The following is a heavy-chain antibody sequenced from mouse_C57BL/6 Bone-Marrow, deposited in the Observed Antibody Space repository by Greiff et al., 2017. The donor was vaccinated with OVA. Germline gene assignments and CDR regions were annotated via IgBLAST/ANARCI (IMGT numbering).Heavy chain of an antibody. V-gene: IGHV1-81*01. CDR3: ARYSYYCGSSPAWFAY. Sequence: QVQLQQSGAELARPGASVKLSCKASGYTFTSYGISWVKQRTGQGLEWIGEIYPRSGNTYYNEKFKGKATLTADKSSSTAYMELRSLTSEDSAVYFCARYSYYCGSSPAWFAYWGQGTLVTVSA. J-gene: IGHJ3*01. CDR1: GYTFTSYG. D-gene: IGHD1-1*01. CDR2: IYPRSGNT.